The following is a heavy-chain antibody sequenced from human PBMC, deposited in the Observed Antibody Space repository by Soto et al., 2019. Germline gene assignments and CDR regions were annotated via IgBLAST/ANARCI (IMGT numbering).Heavy chain of an antibody. D-gene: IGHD3-22*01. CDR1: GYIFSNYW. CDR3: ARRDFYDSSGYPFDY. Sequence: PGESLKISCKVSGYIFSNYWIAWGRQRPGKPLEWMGIISPGGSNTNYRPPFQRRATPSVDKSISTAYLQWTSLPASDTAMYYCARRDFYDSSGYPFDYWGQGTPVTVSS. CDR2: ISPGGSNT. V-gene: IGHV5-51*01. J-gene: IGHJ4*02.